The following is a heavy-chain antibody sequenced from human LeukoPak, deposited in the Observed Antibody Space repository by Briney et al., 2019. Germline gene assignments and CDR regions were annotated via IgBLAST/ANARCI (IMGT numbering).Heavy chain of an antibody. J-gene: IGHJ4*02. D-gene: IGHD4-17*01. CDR1: GFTFSTYS. Sequence: GGSLRLSCAASGFTFSTYSMNWVRQAPGKGLEWVSYISSSSSYIYYADSVKGRFTISRDNAKNSLYLQMNSLRAEDTAVYYCARGSTTSTVTTNWGQGTLVTVSS. CDR3: ARGSTTSTVTTN. CDR2: ISSSSSYI. V-gene: IGHV3-21*05.